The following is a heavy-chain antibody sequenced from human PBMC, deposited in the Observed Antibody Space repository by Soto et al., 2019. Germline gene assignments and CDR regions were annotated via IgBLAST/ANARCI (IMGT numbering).Heavy chain of an antibody. Sequence: SVTLSLTCAICRCSITSTNWWRRVRQPPGKGLEWIGEIYHSGSTNYNPSLKSRVTISVDKSKNQFSLKLSSVTAADTAVYYCARRRRDGYNYGGFDYWGQGTLVTVS. CDR3: ARRRRDGYNYGGFDY. D-gene: IGHD5-12*01. J-gene: IGHJ4*02. V-gene: IGHV4-4*02. CDR1: RCSITSTNW. CDR2: IYHSGST.